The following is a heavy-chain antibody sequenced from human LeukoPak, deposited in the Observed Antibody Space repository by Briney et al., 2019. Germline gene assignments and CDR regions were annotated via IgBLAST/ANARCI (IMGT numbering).Heavy chain of an antibody. D-gene: IGHD6-13*01. V-gene: IGHV1-18*01. CDR2: ISAYNGNT. Sequence: EASVKVSCKASGYTFTSYGISWVRQAPGQGLEWMGWISAYNGNTNYAQKLQGRVTMTTDTSTSTAYMELRSLRSDDTAVYYCARESFSSSSWHAHMDVWGKGTTVTVSS. CDR3: ARESFSSSSWHAHMDV. CDR1: GYTFTSYG. J-gene: IGHJ6*03.